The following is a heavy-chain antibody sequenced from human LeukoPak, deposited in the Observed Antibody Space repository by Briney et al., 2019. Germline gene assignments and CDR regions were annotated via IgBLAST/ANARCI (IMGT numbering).Heavy chain of an antibody. D-gene: IGHD4-17*01. V-gene: IGHV4-59*01. CDR2: IYYSGST. J-gene: IGHJ3*02. CDR1: GGSISSYY. Sequence: RSSETLSLTCTVSGGSISSYYWSWIRQPPGKGLEWIGYIYYSGSTNYNPSLKSRVTISVDTSKNQFSLKLSSVTAADTAVYYCARDENYGDYVMYDAFDIWGQGTMVTVSS. CDR3: ARDENYGDYVMYDAFDI.